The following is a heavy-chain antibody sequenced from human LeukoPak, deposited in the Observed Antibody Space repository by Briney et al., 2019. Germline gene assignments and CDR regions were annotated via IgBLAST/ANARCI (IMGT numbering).Heavy chain of an antibody. J-gene: IGHJ4*02. CDR2: ISASGRGT. D-gene: IGHD3-3*01. CDR1: GFNFSRFV. CDR3: AKKSPIFGVVIPLFDY. V-gene: IGHV3-23*01. Sequence: GGSLRLSCAGSGFNFSRFVMTWVRQAPGKGLEWVSSISASGRGTYYADSVKGRFTISRDNSKNTLYLQVNSLRAEDTAVYHCAKKSPIFGVVIPLFDYWGQGTLVSVSS.